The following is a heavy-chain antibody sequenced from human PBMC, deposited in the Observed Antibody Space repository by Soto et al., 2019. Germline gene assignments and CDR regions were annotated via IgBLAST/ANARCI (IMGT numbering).Heavy chain of an antibody. D-gene: IGHD3-3*01. V-gene: IGHV4-39*01. Sequence: SETLSLTCTVSGGSISSSSYYWGWIRQPPGKGLEWVGSIYYSGSTYYNPSLKSRVTISVDTSRNQFSLKLSSVTAADTAVYYCARHALYDFWSGYSTRDFDYWGQGTLVTVSS. CDR1: GGSISSSSYY. CDR3: ARHALYDFWSGYSTRDFDY. CDR2: IYYSGST. J-gene: IGHJ4*02.